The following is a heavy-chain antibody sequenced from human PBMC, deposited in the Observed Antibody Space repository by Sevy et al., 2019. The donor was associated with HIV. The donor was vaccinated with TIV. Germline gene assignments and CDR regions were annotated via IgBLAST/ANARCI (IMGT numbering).Heavy chain of an antibody. V-gene: IGHV3-74*01. D-gene: IGHD3-22*01. CDR1: GFTFSSYW. J-gene: IGHJ5*02. CDR3: ARVPNYYDSSGYYYDLYWFDP. Sequence: GGSLRLSCAASGFTFSSYWMHWVRQAPGKGLVWVSRINSDGSSTSYADSVKGRFTISRDNAKNTLYLQMNSLRAEDTAVYYCARVPNYYDSSGYYYDLYWFDPWGHGTLVTVS. CDR2: INSDGSST.